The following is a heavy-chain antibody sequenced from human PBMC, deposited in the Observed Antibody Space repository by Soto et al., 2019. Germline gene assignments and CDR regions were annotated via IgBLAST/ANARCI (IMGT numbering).Heavy chain of an antibody. Sequence: PSETLSLTCTVYGTSITSSSFQWGWISQPPGKGLEWIGSIYYSGSTYYSPSLKSRVTISVDTSKNQFSLKLSSVTAADTAVYYCARRERAAGTDWWFDPWGQGTLVT. J-gene: IGHJ5*02. D-gene: IGHD6-13*01. CDR3: ARRERAAGTDWWFDP. V-gene: IGHV4-39*01. CDR2: IYYSGST. CDR1: GTSITSSSFQ.